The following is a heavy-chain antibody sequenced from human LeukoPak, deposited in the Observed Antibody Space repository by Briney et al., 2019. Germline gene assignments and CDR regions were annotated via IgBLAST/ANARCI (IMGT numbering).Heavy chain of an antibody. CDR2: ISGSGGST. Sequence: GGSLRLSCAASGFTFSSYGMSWVRQAPGKGLEWVSAISGSGGSTYYADSVKGRFTISRDNSKNTLYLQMNSLRAEDTAVYYCAKDQRYSSSWYGDYWGQGTLVTVSS. CDR1: GFTFSSYG. J-gene: IGHJ4*02. CDR3: AKDQRYSSSWYGDY. V-gene: IGHV3-23*01. D-gene: IGHD6-13*01.